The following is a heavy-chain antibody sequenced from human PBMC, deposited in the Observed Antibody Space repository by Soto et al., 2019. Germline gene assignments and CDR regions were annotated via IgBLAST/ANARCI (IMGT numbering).Heavy chain of an antibody. J-gene: IGHJ6*02. CDR1: VYSFTSYW. CDR3: ARRDYSNPSYGMDV. CDR2: IDPSDSYT. V-gene: IGHV5-10-1*01. Sequence: GESLKISCKGSVYSFTSYWISWVRQMPGKGLEWMGRIDPSDSYTNYSPSFQGHVTISADKSISTAYLQWSSLKASDTAMYYCARRDYSNPSYGMDVWGQGTTVTVSS. D-gene: IGHD4-4*01.